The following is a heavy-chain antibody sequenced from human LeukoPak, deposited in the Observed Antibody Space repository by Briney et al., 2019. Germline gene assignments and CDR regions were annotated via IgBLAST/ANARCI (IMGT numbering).Heavy chain of an antibody. Sequence: SVKVSCKASGGTFSSYAISWVRQAPGQGLEWMGRIIPIFGAANYAQKFQGRVTITTDESTSTAYMELSSLRSEDTAVYYCARVVYSYGYDYWGQGTLVTVSS. D-gene: IGHD5-18*01. CDR1: GGTFSSYA. V-gene: IGHV1-69*05. CDR3: ARVVYSYGYDY. J-gene: IGHJ4*02. CDR2: IIPIFGAA.